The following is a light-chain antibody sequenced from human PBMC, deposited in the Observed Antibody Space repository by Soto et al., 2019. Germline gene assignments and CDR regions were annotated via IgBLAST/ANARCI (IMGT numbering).Light chain of an antibody. J-gene: IGKJ4*01. CDR1: HTVSSY. CDR2: DTS. Sequence: EIVLTQSPATLSLSPGERATLSCRASHTVSSYLAWYQQTPGQAPRLHIYDTSNRATGIPARFSGSGSGTDFTLTISSLEPEDSAVYYCQQHSSWPLTFGGGTKVEIK. V-gene: IGKV3-11*01. CDR3: QQHSSWPLT.